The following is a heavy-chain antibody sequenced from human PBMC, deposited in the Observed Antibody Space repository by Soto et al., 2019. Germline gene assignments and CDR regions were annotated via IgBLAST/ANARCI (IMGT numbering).Heavy chain of an antibody. V-gene: IGHV3-30*18. CDR3: ANPLGYCSSTSCSVGGNYYGMDV. D-gene: IGHD2-2*01. CDR2: ISYDGSNK. Sequence: QVQLVESGGGVVQPGRSLRLSCAASGFTFSSYGMHWVRQAPGKGLEWVAVISYDGSNKYYADSVKGRFTISRDNSKNTLYLQMNSLRAEDTAVYYCANPLGYCSSTSCSVGGNYYGMDVW. J-gene: IGHJ6*01. CDR1: GFTFSSYG.